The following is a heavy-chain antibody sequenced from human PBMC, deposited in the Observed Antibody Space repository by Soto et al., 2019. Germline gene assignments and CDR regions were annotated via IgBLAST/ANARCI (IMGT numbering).Heavy chain of an antibody. J-gene: IGHJ3*02. Sequence: GESLKISCKGSGYSFTSYWIGWVRQMPGKGLEWMGIIYPGDSDTRYSPSFQGQVTISADKSISTAYLQWSSLKASDTAMYYCARRALVAGTSVGAFDIWGQGTMVTVSS. CDR3: ARRALVAGTSVGAFDI. CDR1: GYSFTSYW. V-gene: IGHV5-51*01. D-gene: IGHD6-19*01. CDR2: IYPGDSDT.